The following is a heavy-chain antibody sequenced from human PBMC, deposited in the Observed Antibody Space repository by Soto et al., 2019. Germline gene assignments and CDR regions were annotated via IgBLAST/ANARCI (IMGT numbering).Heavy chain of an antibody. CDR3: AREGIAAAGKSL. V-gene: IGHV3-48*04. Sequence: GGSLRLSCAASGFTFSSYSMNWVRQAPGKGLEWVSYISSSSTIYYADSVKGRFTISRDNAKNSLYLQMNSLRAEDTAVYYCAREGIAAAGKSLWGQGTLVTGSS. CDR2: ISSSSTI. D-gene: IGHD6-13*01. J-gene: IGHJ4*02. CDR1: GFTFSSYS.